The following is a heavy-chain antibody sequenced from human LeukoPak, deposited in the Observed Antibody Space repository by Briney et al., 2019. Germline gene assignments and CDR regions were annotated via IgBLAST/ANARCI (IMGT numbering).Heavy chain of an antibody. Sequence: SQTLSLTCGILGDSVSRNNAAWNWIRQSPSRGLEWLGRTYYTSKWYGNYAESVKSRITVNADTSKNQFSLHLDSVTPEDTAVYYCARGRPTYYGLDVWDQGTTVTVSS. J-gene: IGHJ6*02. CDR2: TYYTSKWYG. V-gene: IGHV6-1*01. CDR3: ARGRPTYYGLDV. CDR1: GDSVSRNNAA.